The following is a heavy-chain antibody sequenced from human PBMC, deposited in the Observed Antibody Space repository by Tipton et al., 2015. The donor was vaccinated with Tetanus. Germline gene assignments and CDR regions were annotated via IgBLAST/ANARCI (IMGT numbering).Heavy chain of an antibody. V-gene: IGHV3-21*01. CDR3: VSGSALDY. D-gene: IGHD6-25*01. CDR1: GFSFGNYR. J-gene: IGHJ4*02. Sequence: SLRLSCVVSGFSFGNYRMNWVRQAPGRGLEWVSSISSTSRYINYADSVKGRFTISRDNAKNSLFLEMNSLRADDTAVYYCVSGSALDYWGQGSLVTVSS. CDR2: ISSTSRYI.